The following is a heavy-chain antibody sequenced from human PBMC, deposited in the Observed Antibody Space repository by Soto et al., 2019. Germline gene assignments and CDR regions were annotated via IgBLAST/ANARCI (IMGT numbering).Heavy chain of an antibody. Sequence: SETLSLTCTVSGGSISSYYWSCIRQPPGKGLEWIGYIYYSGSTNYNPSLKSRVTISVDTSKNQFSLKLSSVTAADTAVYYCARHSYYYGSTYGCWLDPWGQGTLVTVSS. J-gene: IGHJ5*02. CDR2: IYYSGST. V-gene: IGHV4-59*08. CDR1: GGSISSYY. D-gene: IGHD3-10*01. CDR3: ARHSYYYGSTYGCWLDP.